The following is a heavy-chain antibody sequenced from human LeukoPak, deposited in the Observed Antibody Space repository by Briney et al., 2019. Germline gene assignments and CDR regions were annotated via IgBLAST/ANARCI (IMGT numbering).Heavy chain of an antibody. V-gene: IGHV4-39*01. J-gene: IGHJ4*02. CDR3: ARRDDSSGYHKIFDY. CDR1: GGSISSGPYY. D-gene: IGHD3-22*01. CDR2: IYYGENT. Sequence: PSQTLSLTCTVSGGSISSGPYYWGWIRQPPGKGLEWIGNIYYGENTYYNPSLKSRVTISIDTSKNQFYLKLSSLTAADTAVYFCARRDDSSGYHKIFDYWGPGTLVTVSS.